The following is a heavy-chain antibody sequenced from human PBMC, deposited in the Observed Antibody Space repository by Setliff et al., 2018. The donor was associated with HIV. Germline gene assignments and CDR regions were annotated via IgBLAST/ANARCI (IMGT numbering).Heavy chain of an antibody. CDR3: AREHGTSWPYFDF. Sequence: WASVKVSCKTSGYTFSDYDVAWVRQAPGQGLEWMGWISGYSGHTSYAQNFQCRVTMTTDTSTNTAYLELRGLRSDDTAIYYCAREHGTSWPYFDFWGQGTLVTV. J-gene: IGHJ4*02. CDR2: ISGYSGHT. CDR1: GYTFSDYD. V-gene: IGHV1-18*01.